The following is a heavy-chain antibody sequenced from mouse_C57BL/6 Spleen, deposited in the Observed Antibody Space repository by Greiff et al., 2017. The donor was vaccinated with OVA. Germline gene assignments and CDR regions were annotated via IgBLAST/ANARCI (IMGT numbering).Heavy chain of an antibody. D-gene: IGHD2-10*02. J-gene: IGHJ3*01. CDR1: GFTFSNYW. CDR2: IRLKSDNYAT. Sequence: EVQVVESGGGLVQPGGSMKLSCVASGFTFSNYWMNWVRQSPEQGLEWVAQIRLKSDNYATHYAESVKGRFTISRDDSKSSVYLQMNNLRAEDTGIYYCTAPSLAWFAYWGQGTLVTVSA. CDR3: TAPSLAWFAY. V-gene: IGHV6-3*01.